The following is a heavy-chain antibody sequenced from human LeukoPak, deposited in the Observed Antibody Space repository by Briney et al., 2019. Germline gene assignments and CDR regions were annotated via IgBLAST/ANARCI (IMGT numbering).Heavy chain of an antibody. D-gene: IGHD6-19*01. CDR3: AKGPSPRQWLVGYYFDY. Sequence: GGSLRLSCAASGFTFSSYVMSWVRQAPGKGLEWVSAISGSGGSTYYADSVKGRFTISRDNSKNTLYLQMNSLRAEDTAVYYCAKGPSPRQWLVGYYFDYWGQGTLVTVSS. J-gene: IGHJ4*02. CDR1: GFTFSSYV. V-gene: IGHV3-23*01. CDR2: ISGSGGST.